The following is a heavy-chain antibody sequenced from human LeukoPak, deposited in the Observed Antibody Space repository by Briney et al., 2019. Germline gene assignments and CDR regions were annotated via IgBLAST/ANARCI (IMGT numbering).Heavy chain of an antibody. CDR1: GGSFSGYH. CDR2: INHSGST. J-gene: IGHJ4*02. D-gene: IGHD3-10*01. Sequence: SETLSLTCAVYGGSFSGYHWSWIRQPPGKGLEWIGEINHSGSTNYNPSLKSRVTISVDTSKNQFSLKLSSVTAADTAVYYCARHNRLDLWSFDYWGQGTLVTVSS. V-gene: IGHV4-34*01. CDR3: ARHNRLDLWSFDY.